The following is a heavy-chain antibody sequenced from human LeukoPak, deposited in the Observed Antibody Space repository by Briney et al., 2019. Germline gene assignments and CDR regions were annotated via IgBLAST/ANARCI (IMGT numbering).Heavy chain of an antibody. CDR1: GITFSSYA. J-gene: IGHJ6*03. CDR2: ISASGHIS. Sequence: PGGSLRLSCAASGITFSSYAISWVRQAPGKGLEWVSIISASGHISNYAESVKGRFTISRDNSKNTLFLQMNSLRAEDTAVYYCAKAQLPDYFYMDVWGKGTTVTVSS. D-gene: IGHD1-1*01. V-gene: IGHV3-23*01. CDR3: AKAQLPDYFYMDV.